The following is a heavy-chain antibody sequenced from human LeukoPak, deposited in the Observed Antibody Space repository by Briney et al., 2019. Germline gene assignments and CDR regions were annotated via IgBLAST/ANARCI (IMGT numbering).Heavy chain of an antibody. Sequence: ASVKVSCKASGYTFTSYGISWVRQAPGQGLEWMGWISAYNGNTNYAQKLQGRVTMTTDTSTSTAYMELRSLRSDDTAVYYCARGGEDIVATTYGMDVWGQGTTVTVSS. V-gene: IGHV1-18*01. J-gene: IGHJ6*02. CDR1: GYTFTSYG. D-gene: IGHD5-12*01. CDR3: ARGGEDIVATTYGMDV. CDR2: ISAYNGNT.